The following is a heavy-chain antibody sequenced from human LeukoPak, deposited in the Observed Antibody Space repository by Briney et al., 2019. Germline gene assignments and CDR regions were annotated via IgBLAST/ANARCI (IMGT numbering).Heavy chain of an antibody. CDR2: IKTDGSST. V-gene: IGHV3-74*01. CDR1: GFTFSNYW. Sequence: GGSLRLSCAASGFTFSNYWMHWVRQVPGKGLMWVSRIKTDGSSTSYADSVKGRFTISRDNAKNTLYLQMNSLRVEDTAVYYCASNSGSSAPFDYWGQGTLVTVSS. CDR3: ASNSGSSAPFDY. J-gene: IGHJ4*02. D-gene: IGHD4-23*01.